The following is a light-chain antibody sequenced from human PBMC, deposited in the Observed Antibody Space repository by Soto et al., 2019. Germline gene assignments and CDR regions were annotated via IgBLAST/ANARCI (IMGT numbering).Light chain of an antibody. CDR1: QSVSSY. Sequence: EIVLTQSPATLSLSPGERATLSCRASQSVSSYLAWYQQKPGQAPRLLIYDASNRATGIPARFSGSGSGTDFTLTISSLEPEDFAVYYCMQALQAPLTFGQGTKVDIK. J-gene: IGKJ1*01. CDR3: MQALQAPLT. V-gene: IGKV3-11*01. CDR2: DAS.